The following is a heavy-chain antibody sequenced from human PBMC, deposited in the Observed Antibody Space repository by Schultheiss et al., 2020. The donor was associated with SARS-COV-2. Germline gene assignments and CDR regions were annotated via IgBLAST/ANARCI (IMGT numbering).Heavy chain of an antibody. CDR3: AKGGWLEY. J-gene: IGHJ4*02. Sequence: GESLKISCAASGITFSNVWMTWVRQAPGKGLEWVANIKQDGSEKYYVDSVKGRFTISRDNAKNSLYLQMNSLRAEDTAVYYCAKGGWLEYWGQGTLVTVSS. CDR1: GITFSNVW. CDR2: IKQDGSEK. D-gene: IGHD3-9*01. V-gene: IGHV3-7*03.